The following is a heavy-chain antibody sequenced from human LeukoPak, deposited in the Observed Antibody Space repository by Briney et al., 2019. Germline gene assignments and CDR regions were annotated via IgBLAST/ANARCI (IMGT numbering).Heavy chain of an antibody. CDR2: ISYDGSNK. J-gene: IGHJ4*02. D-gene: IGHD3-3*01. CDR1: GFTFSSYA. V-gene: IGHV3-30-3*01. Sequence: SGRSLRLSCAASGFTFSSYAMHWVRQAPGKGLEWVAVISYDGSNKYYADSVKGRFTISRDNSKNTLYLQMNSLRAEDTAVYYCARGGAYYDFWSGYYTYWGQGTLVTVSS. CDR3: ARGGAYYDFWSGYYTY.